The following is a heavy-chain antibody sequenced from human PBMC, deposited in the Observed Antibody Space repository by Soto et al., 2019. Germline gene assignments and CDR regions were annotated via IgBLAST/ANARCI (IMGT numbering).Heavy chain of an antibody. V-gene: IGHV3-53*01. CDR3: ARGYSSSWYVGLGY. J-gene: IGHJ4*02. D-gene: IGHD6-13*01. Sequence: EVQLVESGGGLIQPGGSLRVSCAASGFTVSSDYMSWVRQAPGKGLEWVSLIYSGGSTYYADSVNGRFTIYRDNSKNTLYLQMSSLRAEDTAVYYCARGYSSSWYVGLGYWGQGTLVTVSS. CDR1: GFTVSSDY. CDR2: IYSGGST.